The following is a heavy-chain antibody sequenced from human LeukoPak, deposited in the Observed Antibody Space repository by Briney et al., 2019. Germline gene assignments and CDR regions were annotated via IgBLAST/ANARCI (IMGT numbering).Heavy chain of an antibody. Sequence: SETLSLTCNVSGGSISTYYWNWIRQPPGKGLEWIGYIYHSVSTNYNPSLQSRVTISVDTFKNQFSLNLNSVTAADTAVYYCARGGAARLHFQNWGQGTLVTVSS. J-gene: IGHJ1*01. CDR1: GGSISTYY. D-gene: IGHD6-6*01. V-gene: IGHV4-59*01. CDR2: IYHSVST. CDR3: ARGGAARLHFQN.